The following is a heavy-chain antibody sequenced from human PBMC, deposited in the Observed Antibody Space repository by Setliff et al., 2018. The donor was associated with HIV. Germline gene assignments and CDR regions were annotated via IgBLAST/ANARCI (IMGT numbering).Heavy chain of an antibody. CDR3: ARVPGYSSGTSYMDV. J-gene: IGHJ6*03. CDR2: INHSGIT. CDR1: GGSFSGYY. D-gene: IGHD6-19*01. Sequence: PSETLPLTCAVYGGSFSGYYWSWIRQTPGKGLAWIGEINHSGITKYNPSLKRRVTISVDTSKNQFSLKLRSVTAADTAVYYCARVPGYSSGTSYMDVWGKGTTVTVSS. V-gene: IGHV4-34*01.